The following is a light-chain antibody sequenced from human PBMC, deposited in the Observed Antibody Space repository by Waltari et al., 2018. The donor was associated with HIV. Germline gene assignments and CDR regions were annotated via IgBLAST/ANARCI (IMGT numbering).Light chain of an antibody. CDR1: TSNIGTDY. CDR2: DNN. Sequence: QSVLTQPPSVSAAPGQKVTISCSGSTSNIGTDYVSWYQHVPGAAPRLLIYDNNKRPSGIPARFAGSRSGTSATLGITGLQTGDEAHYYCGTWDRSLSAAVFGGGTKLTVL. CDR3: GTWDRSLSAAV. J-gene: IGLJ3*02. V-gene: IGLV1-51*01.